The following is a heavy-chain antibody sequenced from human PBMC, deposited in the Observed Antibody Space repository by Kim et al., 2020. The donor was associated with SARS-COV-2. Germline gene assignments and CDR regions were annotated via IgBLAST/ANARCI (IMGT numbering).Heavy chain of an antibody. V-gene: IGHV3-23*01. D-gene: IGHD1-26*01. J-gene: IGHJ4*02. Sequence: YADAVTGRFTISRDNSKNTLYLQMNRLRADDTAVYYCAKNSGGYRALNFDYWGQGTLVTVSS. CDR3: AKNSGGYRALNFDY.